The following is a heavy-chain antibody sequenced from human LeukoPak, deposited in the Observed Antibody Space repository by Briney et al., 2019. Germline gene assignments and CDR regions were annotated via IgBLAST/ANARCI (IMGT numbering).Heavy chain of an antibody. V-gene: IGHV3-21*01. CDR2: ISSSSSYI. D-gene: IGHD3-22*01. Sequence: GGSLRLSCAASGFTFSSYSMNCVRDAPGEGLECGSSISSSSSYIYYADSVKGRFTISRDNAKSSLYLQMNSLRAEDTAVYYCARAYYDSSGYCTGYWGQGTLVTVSS. CDR3: ARAYYDSSGYCTGY. CDR1: GFTFSSYS. J-gene: IGHJ4*02.